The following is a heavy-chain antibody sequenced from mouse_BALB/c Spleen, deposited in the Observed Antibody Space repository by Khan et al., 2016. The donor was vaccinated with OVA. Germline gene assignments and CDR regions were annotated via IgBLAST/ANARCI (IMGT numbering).Heavy chain of an antibody. CDR2: IDPENGDT. V-gene: IGHV14-1*02. Sequence: EVQLQQSGAELVRPGALVKLSCRASGFNIKDYYMNWVKQRPEQGLEWIGWIDPENGDTIYDPKFQGKASITADTSSNTAYLQLSSLTSEDTAVYYWARRGYGNYWFAYWGQGTLVTVSA. D-gene: IGHD2-1*01. CDR3: ARRGYGNYWFAY. CDR1: GFNIKDYY. J-gene: IGHJ3*01.